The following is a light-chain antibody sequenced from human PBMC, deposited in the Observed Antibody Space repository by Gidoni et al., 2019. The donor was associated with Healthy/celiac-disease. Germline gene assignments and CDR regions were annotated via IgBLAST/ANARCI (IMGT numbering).Light chain of an antibody. CDR1: QDISNY. CDR2: DAS. CDR3: QQYDNLPAS. Sequence: DIQMTQSPSSLSASVGDRVTITCQASQDISNYLNWYQQKPGKAPKLLIYDASNLETGVPSRFSGSGSGTDFTFTISSLQPEDIATYYCQQYDNLPASCGPGTKVDIK. V-gene: IGKV1-33*01. J-gene: IGKJ3*01.